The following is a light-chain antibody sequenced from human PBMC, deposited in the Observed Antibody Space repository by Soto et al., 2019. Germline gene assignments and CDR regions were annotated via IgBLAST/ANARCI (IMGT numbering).Light chain of an antibody. V-gene: IGLV1-44*01. Sequence: QSVLTQPPSASGTPGQRVTISCSGSSSNIGSNAVSWYQHFPGTAPKVLIYSDDQRPSGVPDRFSGSKSGTSASLAISGLRAEDEADYFCAAWGDSLNTWVFSGGTKVTVL. CDR2: SDD. J-gene: IGLJ3*02. CDR3: AAWGDSLNTWV. CDR1: SSNIGSNA.